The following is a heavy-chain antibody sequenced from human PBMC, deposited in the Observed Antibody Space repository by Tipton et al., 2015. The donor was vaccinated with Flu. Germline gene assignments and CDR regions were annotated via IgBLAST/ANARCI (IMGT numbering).Heavy chain of an antibody. CDR2: TYTSGST. Sequence: TLSLTCTVSGGSISSYYWTWIRQPAGKGLEWIGRTYTSGSTKYNPSLKSRVTMSIDTSKNQFSLKVTSVTAADTAVYYCAKEGSYNILTNYYNKGVDPWGQGTLVIVSS. J-gene: IGHJ5*02. CDR1: GGSISSYY. CDR3: AKEGSYNILTNYYNKGVDP. V-gene: IGHV4-4*07. D-gene: IGHD3-9*01.